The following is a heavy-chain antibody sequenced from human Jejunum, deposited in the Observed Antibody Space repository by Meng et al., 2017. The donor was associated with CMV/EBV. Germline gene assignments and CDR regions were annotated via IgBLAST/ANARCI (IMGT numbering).Heavy chain of an antibody. CDR2: IKQDGSES. CDR1: GFSFSSDW. V-gene: IGHV3-7*01. J-gene: IGHJ4*02. D-gene: IGHD3-3*01. CDR3: ARDLTISGVAPGY. Sequence: SGFSFSSDWMSWVRQSPVKGLEWVANIKQDGSESYYVDSVKGRFTISRDNAKNSLYLQMNTLRAEDTAVYYCARDLTISGVAPGYWGQGTLVTVSS.